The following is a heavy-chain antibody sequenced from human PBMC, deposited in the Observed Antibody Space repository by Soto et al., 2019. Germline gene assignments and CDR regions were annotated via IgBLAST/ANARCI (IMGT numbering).Heavy chain of an antibody. CDR1: GGSISSGDYY. CDR3: ARAVPGDYYYYYYGMDV. CDR2: IYYSGST. D-gene: IGHD4-17*01. J-gene: IGHJ6*02. V-gene: IGHV4-30-4*01. Sequence: PSETLSLTCTVSGGSISSGDYYWSWIRQPPGKGLEWIGYIYYSGSTYYNPSLKSRVTISVDTSKNQFSLKLSSVTAADTAVYYCARAVPGDYYYYYYGMDVWGQGTTVTVSS.